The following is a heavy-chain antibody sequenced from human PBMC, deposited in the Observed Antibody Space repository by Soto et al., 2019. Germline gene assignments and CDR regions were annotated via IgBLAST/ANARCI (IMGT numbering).Heavy chain of an antibody. CDR1: GYTFTSYD. CDR2: MNPNSGNT. Sequence: QVQLVQSGAEVKKPGASVKVSCKASGYTFTSYDINWVRQATGQGLEWMGWMNPNSGNTGYAQKFQGRVTMTRNTSINTAYMELSSLRSEDTAVYYCARGSGSSGWYWDGSFDIWGQGTMVTVSS. D-gene: IGHD6-19*01. V-gene: IGHV1-8*01. CDR3: ARGSGSSGWYWDGSFDI. J-gene: IGHJ3*02.